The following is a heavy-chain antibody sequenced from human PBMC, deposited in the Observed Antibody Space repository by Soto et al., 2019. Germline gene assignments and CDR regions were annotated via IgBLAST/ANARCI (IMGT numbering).Heavy chain of an antibody. Sequence: QVQLVQSGAEVKKPGASVKVSCKASGYTFTASYMHWVRQAPGQGLEWMGIINPSSGDTTYAQNFQGRVSMTRDTSTSTVYMDLSSLTSEDTAVYFCARDRPPDFWGQGTLVTVSS. CDR2: INPSSGDT. CDR3: ARDRPPDF. J-gene: IGHJ4*02. CDR1: GYTFTASY. V-gene: IGHV1-46*01.